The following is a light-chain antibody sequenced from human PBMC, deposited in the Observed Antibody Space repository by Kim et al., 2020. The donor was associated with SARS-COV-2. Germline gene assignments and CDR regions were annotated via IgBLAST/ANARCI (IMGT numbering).Light chain of an antibody. CDR2: QDS. CDR1: KLGDKY. Sequence: SYELTQPPSVSVSPGQTASIACSGDKLGDKYACWYQQKPGQSPVLVIYQDSKRPSGIPERFSGSNSGNTATLTISGTQAMDEADYYCQAWDSSRVVFGGGTQLTGL. J-gene: IGLJ2*01. CDR3: QAWDSSRVV. V-gene: IGLV3-1*01.